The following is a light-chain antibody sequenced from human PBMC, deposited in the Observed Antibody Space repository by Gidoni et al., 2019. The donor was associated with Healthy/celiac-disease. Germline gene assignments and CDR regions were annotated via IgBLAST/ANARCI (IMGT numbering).Light chain of an antibody. CDR3: QSYDSSLSGWV. Sequence: QSVLTQPPSVSGAPGQRVTIPCTGSSSNTGAGYDVHWYQQIPGTAPKLLIYGNSNRPSGVPDRFSGSKSGTSASLAITGLQAEDEADYYCQSYDSSLSGWVFGGGTKLTVL. V-gene: IGLV1-40*01. J-gene: IGLJ3*02. CDR1: SSNTGAGYD. CDR2: GNS.